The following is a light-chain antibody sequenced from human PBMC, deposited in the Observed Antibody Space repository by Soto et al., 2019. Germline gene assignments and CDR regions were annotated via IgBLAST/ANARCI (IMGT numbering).Light chain of an antibody. V-gene: IGKV3-15*01. CDR3: QQYNNWHTYT. CDR1: QSVSSN. Sequence: EIVMTQSPATLSVSPGERATLSCRASQSVSSNLAWYQQKPGQAPRLLIYGASTRATGIPARFSGSGSGTEFTLTISSLQSEDFEVYYCQQYNNWHTYTFGQGTKLEIK. J-gene: IGKJ2*01. CDR2: GAS.